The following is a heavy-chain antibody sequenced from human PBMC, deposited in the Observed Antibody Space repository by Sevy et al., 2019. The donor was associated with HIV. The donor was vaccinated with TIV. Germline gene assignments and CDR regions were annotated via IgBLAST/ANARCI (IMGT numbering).Heavy chain of an antibody. CDR2: KHYTGGT. J-gene: IGHJ4*02. V-gene: IGHV4-59*01. CDR1: GASISTSY. Sequence: SETLSLTCTVSGASISTSYWNWIRQPPGKGLEYIGYKHYTGGTKYNPSLKSRFTISMDTSKNLFYLRLSSVTAADTAMYYCARDLDGSGRWLESWGQGILVTVSS. CDR3: ARDLDGSGRWLES. D-gene: IGHD3-10*01.